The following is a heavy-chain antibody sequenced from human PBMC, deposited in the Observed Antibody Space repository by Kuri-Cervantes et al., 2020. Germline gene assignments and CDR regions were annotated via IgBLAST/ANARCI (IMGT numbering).Heavy chain of an antibody. CDR3: ARTIRGNFDY. J-gene: IGHJ4*02. CDR2: INPNTGGT. Sequence: ASVKVSCKASGYTFTYRYPHWVRQAPGQGLEWMGWINPNTGGTYYAQRFQGRVTLTRDTSISTAYMGLNRLTSDDTAVYFCARTIRGNFDYWGQGTLVTVSS. V-gene: IGHV1-2*02. D-gene: IGHD3-10*01. CDR1: GYTFTYRY.